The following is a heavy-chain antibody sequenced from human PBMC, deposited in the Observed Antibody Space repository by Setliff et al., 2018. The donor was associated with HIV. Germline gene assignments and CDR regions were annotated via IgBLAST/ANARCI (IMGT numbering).Heavy chain of an antibody. D-gene: IGHD2-8*01. Sequence: ASVKVSCKASGYTFTDYYMHWVQQAPGKGLEWMGRVDPKNGKTLYAENLRGRITITADYAAPVKGRFTISRDDSKNTLYLQMNSLETEDTAVYYCTTDTGELGVNDYGDYVPFDYWGQGTLVTVSS. CDR1: GYTFTDYY. CDR3: MNSLETEDTAVYYCTTDTGELGVNDYGDYVPFDY. V-gene: IGHV1-69-2*02. J-gene: IGHJ4*02. CDR2: VDPKNGKT.